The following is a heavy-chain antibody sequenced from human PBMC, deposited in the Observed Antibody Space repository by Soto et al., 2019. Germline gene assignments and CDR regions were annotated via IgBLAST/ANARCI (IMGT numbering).Heavy chain of an antibody. Sequence: QVQLQESGPGLVKPSETLSLTCTVSGGSISSYYWSWIRQPPGKGLEWIGYIYYSGSTNYNPSLNRPIXISVHTSKNQFSLKLSSVTAADTAVYYCARPTYNSGSPFDYWGQGTLVTVSS. CDR2: IYYSGST. CDR3: ARPTYNSGSPFDY. V-gene: IGHV4-59*01. J-gene: IGHJ4*02. D-gene: IGHD1-20*01. CDR1: GGSISSYY.